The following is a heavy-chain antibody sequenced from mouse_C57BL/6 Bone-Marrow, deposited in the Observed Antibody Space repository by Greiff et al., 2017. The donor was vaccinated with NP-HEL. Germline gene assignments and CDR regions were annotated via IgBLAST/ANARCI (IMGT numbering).Heavy chain of an antibody. V-gene: IGHV14-4*01. CDR1: GFNIKDDY. Sequence: VQLQQSGAELVRPGASVKLSCTASGFNIKDDYMHWVKQRPEQGLEWIGWIDPENGDTEYASKFQGKATISADTSSNTAYLQLSSLTSEDTAVYYCTTFYSGSFAYGGQGTLVTVSA. J-gene: IGHJ3*01. CDR3: TTFYSGSFAY. D-gene: IGHD1-1*01. CDR2: IDPENGDT.